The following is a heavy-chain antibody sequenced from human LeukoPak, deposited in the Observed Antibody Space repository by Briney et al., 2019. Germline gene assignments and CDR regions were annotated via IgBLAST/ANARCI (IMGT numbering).Heavy chain of an antibody. CDR1: GFTFSSYA. V-gene: IGHV3-23*01. CDR2: ISGSGGST. Sequence: GGSLRLSCAASGFTFSSYAMSWVRQAPGKGLEWVSAISGSGGSTYYAAPVKGLLTISRDNSKNTLYLQMNSLRAEDTAVYYCAKGASYGDYGCFDIWGQGTMVTVSS. J-gene: IGHJ3*02. D-gene: IGHD4-17*01. CDR3: AKGASYGDYGCFDI.